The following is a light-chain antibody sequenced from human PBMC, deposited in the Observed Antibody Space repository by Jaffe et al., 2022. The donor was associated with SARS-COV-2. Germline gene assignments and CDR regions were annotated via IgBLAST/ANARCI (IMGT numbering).Light chain of an antibody. CDR1: QSLVHSNGYNY. CDR3: MQALQTPFT. V-gene: IGKV2-28*01. J-gene: IGKJ3*01. Sequence: DIVMTQSPLSLPVTPGEPASISCRSSQSLVHSNGYNYLDWYLQRPGQSPQLLIYLDSNRASGVPDRFSGSGSGTNFTLKISRVEAEDFGVYYCMQALQTPFTFGPGTKVDVK. CDR2: LDS.